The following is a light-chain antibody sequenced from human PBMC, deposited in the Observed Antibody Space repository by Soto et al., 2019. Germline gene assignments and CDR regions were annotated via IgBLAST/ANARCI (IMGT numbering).Light chain of an antibody. CDR2: YAS. CDR3: QQYNNWPPGAT. V-gene: IGKV3-15*01. Sequence: DIVMTQSPATLSVSPGERATLSCRASLTVSNNLAWYQQKPGQAPRLLIYYASPRATGIPDRFSGSGSVKDLTLTISRVQSEDVAVYYCQQYNNWPPGATFGPGTRVDMK. J-gene: IGKJ3*01. CDR1: LTVSNN.